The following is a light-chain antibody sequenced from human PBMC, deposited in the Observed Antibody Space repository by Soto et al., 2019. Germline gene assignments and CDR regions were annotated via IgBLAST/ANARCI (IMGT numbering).Light chain of an antibody. Sequence: EIVLTQSPGSLSLSPGERATLSCRASQSVSSFLAWYQQKPGQAPRLLIYGASTRAAGVPDRFSGSGWGTDFTLTINRLEPEDFALYYCQQHGGSPLFTSGPGTKVDVK. CDR3: QQHGGSPLFT. J-gene: IGKJ3*01. CDR2: GAS. CDR1: QSVSSF. V-gene: IGKV3-20*01.